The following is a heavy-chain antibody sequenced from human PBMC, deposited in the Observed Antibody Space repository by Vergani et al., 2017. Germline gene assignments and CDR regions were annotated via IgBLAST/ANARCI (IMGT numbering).Heavy chain of an antibody. Sequence: QLQLQESGPGLVKPSEPLSLTCTVSGGSISSSSYYWGWIRQPPGKGLAWIGSIYYSGSTYYNPSLKSRVTISVDTTKNQFSLKLSSVTAADTAVYYGRAAAGTSGYLDYWGQGTLVTVSS. CDR1: GGSISSSSYY. CDR2: IYYSGST. CDR3: RAAAGTSGYLDY. D-gene: IGHD6-13*01. J-gene: IGHJ4*02. V-gene: IGHV4-39*03.